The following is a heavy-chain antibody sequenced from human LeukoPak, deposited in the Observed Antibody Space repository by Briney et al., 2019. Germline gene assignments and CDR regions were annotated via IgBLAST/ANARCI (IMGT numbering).Heavy chain of an antibody. J-gene: IGHJ1*01. CDR1: VFTLNRCW. CDR2: INPDGRDT. Sequence: GGSLRLSCVVSVFTLNRCWMKWVRQARGKGQEWVAHINPDGRDTYYVDSVKGRFTISRDNAQNSMYLQMNSLRVEDTAVYYCTSWGDTTAEYFQRWGQGTLVTVSS. D-gene: IGHD2-21*02. CDR3: TSWGDTTAEYFQR. V-gene: IGHV3-7*01.